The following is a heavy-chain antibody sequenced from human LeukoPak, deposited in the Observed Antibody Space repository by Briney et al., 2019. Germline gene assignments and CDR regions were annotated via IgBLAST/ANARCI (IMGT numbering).Heavy chain of an antibody. CDR2: TYNSGST. Sequence: SETLSLTCTISGSSISSSYWSWIRQPPGKGLEWIGYTYNSGSTNYNPSLKSRVTISVDSSKNQFSLRLNSVTAADTAVYYCAKGGGWDAFDIWGQGTMVTVSS. CDR3: AKGGGWDAFDI. J-gene: IGHJ3*02. V-gene: IGHV4-59*08. CDR1: GSSISSSY. D-gene: IGHD6-19*01.